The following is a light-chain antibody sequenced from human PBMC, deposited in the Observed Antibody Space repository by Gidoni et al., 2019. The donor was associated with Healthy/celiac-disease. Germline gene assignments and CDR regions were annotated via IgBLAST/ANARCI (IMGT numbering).Light chain of an antibody. V-gene: IGKV1-39*01. J-gene: IGKJ1*01. CDR3: QRSYKT. Sequence: DIQMTQFPSSLSASVGDRVTITCRASQSIGSYLNWYQQKPGKAPKLLIYASSSLQSGVPSRFSGSTSLTDFTLTISSLHPENFSSYHCQRSYKTFGQGTKVEIK. CDR2: ASS. CDR1: QSIGSY.